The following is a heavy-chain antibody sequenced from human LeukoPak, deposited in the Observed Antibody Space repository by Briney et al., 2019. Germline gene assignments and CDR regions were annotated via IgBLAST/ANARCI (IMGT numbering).Heavy chain of an antibody. D-gene: IGHD1-26*01. CDR3: ARLKCCREWEPFDY. CDR1: GYSFTSYW. V-gene: IGHV5-51*01. CDR2: IYPGDSDT. Sequence: GEPLKISCKGSGYSFTSYWIAWVRQMPGKGLEWMGIIYPGDSDTRYSPSFQGQVTISADKSISTAYLQWSSLKASDTAMYYCARLKCCREWEPFDYWGQGTLVTVSS. J-gene: IGHJ4*02.